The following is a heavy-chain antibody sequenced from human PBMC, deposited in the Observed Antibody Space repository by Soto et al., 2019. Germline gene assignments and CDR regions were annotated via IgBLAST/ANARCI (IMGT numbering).Heavy chain of an antibody. CDR3: ARDGGVSGMDV. Sequence: SETLSLTCAVYGGSFSGYSWTWLRQPPGKGLEWIGEINHSGTTDYNPALKSRVTLSVDRSKNQFSLKLSSMTAADTAVYYCARDGGVSGMDVWGQGTTVTVSS. J-gene: IGHJ6*02. CDR1: GGSFSGYS. V-gene: IGHV4-34*01. D-gene: IGHD2-8*01. CDR2: INHSGTT.